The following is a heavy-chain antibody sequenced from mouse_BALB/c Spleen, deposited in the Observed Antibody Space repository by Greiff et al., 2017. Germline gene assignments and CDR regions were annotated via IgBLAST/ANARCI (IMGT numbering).Heavy chain of an antibody. Sequence: VQLQQSGAELAKPGASVKMSCKASGYTFTSYWMHWVKQRPGQGLEWIGYINPSTGYTEYNQKFKDKATLTADKSSSTAYMQLSSLTSEDSAVYYCARTTGFDYWGQGTTLTVSS. CDR1: GYTFTSYW. D-gene: IGHD2-12*01. CDR3: ARTTGFDY. J-gene: IGHJ2*01. CDR2: INPSTGYT. V-gene: IGHV1-7*01.